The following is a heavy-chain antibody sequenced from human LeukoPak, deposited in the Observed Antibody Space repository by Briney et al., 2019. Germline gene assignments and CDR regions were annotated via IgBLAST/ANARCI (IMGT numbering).Heavy chain of an antibody. V-gene: IGHV5-51*01. Sequence: GESLKISCKGSGYSFTSYWIGWVRQMPGKGLEWMGIIYPGDSDTRYSPSFQGQVTISADKSISTAYLQWSSLKASDTAMYYCARPVQEYQLLGAFDIWGQGTMVTVSS. D-gene: IGHD2-2*01. CDR3: ARPVQEYQLLGAFDI. J-gene: IGHJ3*02. CDR2: IYPGDSDT. CDR1: GYSFTSYW.